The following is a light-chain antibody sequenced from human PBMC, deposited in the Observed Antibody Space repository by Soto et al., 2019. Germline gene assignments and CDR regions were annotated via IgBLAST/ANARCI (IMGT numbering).Light chain of an antibody. CDR3: SSYTSSSTLYV. Sequence: QSALTQSPSASGSPGQSVTISCTGASSDVGGYTYVSWYQQHPGKAPKLMIYEVNNRPSGVSHRFSGSKSGNTASLTISGLQAEDEADYYCSSYTSSSTLYVFGTGTKVTVL. CDR2: EVN. V-gene: IGLV2-14*01. CDR1: SSDVGGYTY. J-gene: IGLJ1*01.